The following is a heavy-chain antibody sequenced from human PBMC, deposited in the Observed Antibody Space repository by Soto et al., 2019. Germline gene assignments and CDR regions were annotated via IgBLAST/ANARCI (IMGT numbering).Heavy chain of an antibody. CDR2: TYYRSKWYS. J-gene: IGHJ4*02. Sequence: PSQTLSLTCAISGDSVSSNSAAWNWIRQSPSRGLEWLGRTYYRSKWYSDYAVSVKSRITINPDTSKNQFSLQLNSVTPEDTAVYYCARELRYFDWLSSGYYFDYWGQGTLVTVSS. CDR1: GDSVSSNSAA. V-gene: IGHV6-1*01. CDR3: ARELRYFDWLSSGYYFDY. D-gene: IGHD3-9*01.